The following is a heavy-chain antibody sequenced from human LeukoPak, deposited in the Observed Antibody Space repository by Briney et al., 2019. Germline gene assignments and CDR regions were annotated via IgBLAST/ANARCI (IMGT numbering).Heavy chain of an antibody. CDR3: ARGGGDSVLDY. Sequence: GASVKVSCKASGYTCFTSYYIHWVRQAPGQGLEWMGIINPSGGSTNYAQKFQGRVTMTRDTSTRTVYMELSSLRSEDTAVYYCARGGGDSVLDYWGQGTLVTVSS. J-gene: IGHJ4*02. CDR2: INPSGGST. V-gene: IGHV1-46*01. CDR1: GYTCFTSYY. D-gene: IGHD2-21*02.